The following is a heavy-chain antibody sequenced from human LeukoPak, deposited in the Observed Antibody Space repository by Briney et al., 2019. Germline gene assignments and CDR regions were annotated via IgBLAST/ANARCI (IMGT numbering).Heavy chain of an antibody. Sequence: GGSLRLSCAASGFTFRNYAMTWVRQAPGKGLEWVSAISGDEVSTYYADSVKGRFTISRDNPKNTLYLQMHSLRAEDTATYYCAKVTGGDMITYGGLDYWGQGTLVTVSS. CDR2: ISGDEVST. CDR1: GFTFRNYA. CDR3: AKVTGGDMITYGGLDY. V-gene: IGHV3-23*01. J-gene: IGHJ4*02. D-gene: IGHD3-16*01.